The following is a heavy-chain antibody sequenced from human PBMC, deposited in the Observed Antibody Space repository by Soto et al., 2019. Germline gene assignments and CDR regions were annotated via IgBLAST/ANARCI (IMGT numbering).Heavy chain of an antibody. Sequence: LSLTCTVSGGSISSYFWSWIRQPPGKGLEWIGYIFYSGSTDSNHSLKSRVTISLDTSKNQFSLKLSSVTAADTAVYYCARVYDFWSGYYWFDPWGQGT. J-gene: IGHJ5*02. D-gene: IGHD3-3*01. CDR2: IFYSGST. CDR1: GGSISSYF. CDR3: ARVYDFWSGYYWFDP. V-gene: IGHV4-59*01.